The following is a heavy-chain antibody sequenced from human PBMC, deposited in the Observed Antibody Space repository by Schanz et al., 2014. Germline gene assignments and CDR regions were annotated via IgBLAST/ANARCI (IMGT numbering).Heavy chain of an antibody. J-gene: IGHJ4*02. CDR3: AKDPSHGDYDYYFDY. CDR2: LSGSGGST. D-gene: IGHD3-22*01. CDR1: GFTFRDYY. V-gene: IGHV3-23*04. Sequence: EVQLVESGGGLVKPGGSLRLSCAASGFTFRDYYMSWIRQAPGKGLEWVSALSGSGGSTYYADSVKGRFTISRDNSKNTLYLQMNSLRAEDTAVYYCAKDPSHGDYDYYFDYWGQGTLXTVSS.